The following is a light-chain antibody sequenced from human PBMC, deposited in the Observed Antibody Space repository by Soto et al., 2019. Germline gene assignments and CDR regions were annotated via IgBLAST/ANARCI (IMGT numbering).Light chain of an antibody. CDR1: NIGSKS. CDR3: QVWDSRSDWV. CDR2: YDS. J-gene: IGLJ3*02. Sequence: SYELTQPPSVSVAPGKTARITCGGNNIGSKSVHWYQQKPGQAPVLVIYYDSDRPSGIPERFSGSNSGNTATLTIGRVEAGDEADYYCQVWDSRSDWVFGGGTKVTVL. V-gene: IGLV3-21*04.